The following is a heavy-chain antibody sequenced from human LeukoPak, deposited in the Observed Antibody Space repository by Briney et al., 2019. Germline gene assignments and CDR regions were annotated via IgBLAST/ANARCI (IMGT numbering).Heavy chain of an antibody. V-gene: IGHV3-48*01. J-gene: IGHJ4*02. Sequence: GGSLRLSCAASGFTFSSYSMNWVRQAPGKGLEWVSYISSRSATIYYADSVKGRFTISRDNAKNSLYLQMNSLRAEDTAVYYCARDSGSNHDYWGQGTLVTVSS. CDR3: ARDSGSNHDY. D-gene: IGHD6-13*01. CDR2: ISSRSATI. CDR1: GFTFSSYS.